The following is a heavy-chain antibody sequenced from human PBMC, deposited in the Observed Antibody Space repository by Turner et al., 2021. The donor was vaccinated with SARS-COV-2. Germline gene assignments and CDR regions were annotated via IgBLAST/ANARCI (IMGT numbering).Heavy chain of an antibody. CDR2: IYYSECT. CDR3: ASEEVTESQYYYIVMDV. J-gene: IGHJ6*02. Sequence: QLQLQESGPVLVKPSETLSLTCTFSGGSISSSSYYWGWIRQPPGQGLGRIVCIYYSECTYENTSLKSRVIIFVDTSKNQFSMKVSSVPAADTAVYHCASEEVTESQYYYIVMDVWGQGTTVTVSS. V-gene: IGHV4-39*01. D-gene: IGHD4-4*01. CDR1: GGSISSSSYY.